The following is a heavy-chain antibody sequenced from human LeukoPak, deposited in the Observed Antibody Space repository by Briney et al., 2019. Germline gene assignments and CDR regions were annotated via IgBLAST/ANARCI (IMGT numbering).Heavy chain of an antibody. CDR1: GGSFSGYY. D-gene: IGHD3-3*01. CDR3: ARARRLFLGWLIPCYFDY. CDR2: INHSGST. Sequence: PSETLSLTCAVYGGSFSGYYWSWIRQPPGKGLEWIGEINHSGSTNYNPSLKSRVTISVDTSKNQFSLKLSSVTAADTAVYYCARARRLFLGWLIPCYFDYWGQGTLVTVSS. V-gene: IGHV4-34*01. J-gene: IGHJ4*02.